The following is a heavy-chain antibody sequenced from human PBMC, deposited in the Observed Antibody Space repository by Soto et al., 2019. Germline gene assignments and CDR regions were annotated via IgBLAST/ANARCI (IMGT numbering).Heavy chain of an antibody. CDR1: GGSIRSGGYY. V-gene: IGHV4-31*03. Sequence: SETLSLTCTVPGGSIRSGGYYWSWIRQHPGKGLEWIGYMYYSGDTDYNPSLKSRVSISVDKSKNQLSLKLSSVTAADTAVYYCAKSRPYAYDSSGYGAFDIWGQGTMVTVSS. CDR2: MYYSGDT. D-gene: IGHD3-22*01. J-gene: IGHJ3*02. CDR3: AKSRPYAYDSSGYGAFDI.